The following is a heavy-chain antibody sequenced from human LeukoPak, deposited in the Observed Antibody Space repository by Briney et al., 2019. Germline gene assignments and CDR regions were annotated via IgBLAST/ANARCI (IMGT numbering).Heavy chain of an antibody. CDR1: GFTFSSYA. CDR2: ISGSGGST. J-gene: IGHJ4*02. V-gene: IGHV3-23*01. Sequence: PGGSLRLSCAASGFTFSSYAMSWVRQAPGKGLEWVSAISGSGGSTYYADSVKGRFTISRDNSKNTLYLQMNSLRDEDTAVYYCARDGYPGGDYWGQGTLVTVSS. D-gene: IGHD3-22*01. CDR3: ARDGYPGGDY.